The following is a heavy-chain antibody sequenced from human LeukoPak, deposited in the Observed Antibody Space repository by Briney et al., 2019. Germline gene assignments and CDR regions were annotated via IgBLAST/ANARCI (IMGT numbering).Heavy chain of an antibody. CDR2: SYYSGST. Sequence: SETLSLTCTVSGGSISSYYWSWIRQPPGKGLEWIGYSYYSGSTNYNPSLKSRVTMSVDTSKNQFSLKPNSVTAADTAVYYCARAVAFIAARQNYYYYMDVWGKGTTVTVSS. V-gene: IGHV4-59*12. D-gene: IGHD6-6*01. CDR1: GGSISSYY. CDR3: ARAVAFIAARQNYYYYMDV. J-gene: IGHJ6*03.